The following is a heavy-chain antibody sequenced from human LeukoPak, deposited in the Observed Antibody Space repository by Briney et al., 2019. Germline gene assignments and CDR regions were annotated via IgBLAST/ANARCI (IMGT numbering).Heavy chain of an antibody. CDR3: ASVTSDSGSTPTFMDV. D-gene: IGHD1-26*01. Sequence: SETLSLTCAVYGGSFSGYYWSWIRQPPGKGLEWIGEINHSGSTNYNPSLKSRVTISVDTSKNQFSLKLSSVTAADTAVYYCASVTSDSGSTPTFMDVWGQGTTVTVSS. CDR2: INHSGST. CDR1: GGSFSGYY. J-gene: IGHJ6*02. V-gene: IGHV4-34*01.